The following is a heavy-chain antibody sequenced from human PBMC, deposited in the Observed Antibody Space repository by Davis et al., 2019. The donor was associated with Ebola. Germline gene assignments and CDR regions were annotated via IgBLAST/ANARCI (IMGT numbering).Heavy chain of an antibody. V-gene: IGHV3-48*01. Sequence: GGSLRLSCAASGFTFSSYSMNWVRQAPGKGLEWVSYISSSSSTIYYADSVKGRFTISRHNSKNTLYLQMNSLRPEDTAVYYCARDHGYWGQGTLVTVSS. CDR1: GFTFSSYS. CDR3: ARDHGY. J-gene: IGHJ4*02. CDR2: ISSSSSTI.